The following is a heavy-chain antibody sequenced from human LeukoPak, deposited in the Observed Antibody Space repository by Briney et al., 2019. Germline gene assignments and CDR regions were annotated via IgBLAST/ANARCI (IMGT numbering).Heavy chain of an antibody. Sequence: GASVKVSCKASGYTFTSYDINWVRQATGQGLEWMGWMNPNSGNTGYAQKFQGRATMTRNTSISTAYMELSSLRSEDTAVYYCAYAARLRFGYYFDYWGQGTLVTVSS. CDR1: GYTFTSYD. D-gene: IGHD3-16*01. CDR3: AYAARLRFGYYFDY. CDR2: MNPNSGNT. V-gene: IGHV1-8*01. J-gene: IGHJ4*02.